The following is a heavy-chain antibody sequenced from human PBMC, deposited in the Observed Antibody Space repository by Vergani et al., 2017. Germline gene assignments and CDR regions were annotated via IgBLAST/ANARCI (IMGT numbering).Heavy chain of an antibody. CDR2: IHHSGST. D-gene: IGHD2-21*02. V-gene: IGHV4-34*01. CDR3: ARNPYCGGDCYSDAFDI. Sequence: QVQLQQWGPGLLKPSETLSLTCAVYGGSLSGYYWSWIRLAPGKGLEWIGSIHHSGSTYYNPSLKSRVSISVDTSKNQFSLKLSSVTAADTAVYYCARNPYCGGDCYSDAFDIWGQGTMVTVSS. J-gene: IGHJ3*02. CDR1: GGSLSGYY.